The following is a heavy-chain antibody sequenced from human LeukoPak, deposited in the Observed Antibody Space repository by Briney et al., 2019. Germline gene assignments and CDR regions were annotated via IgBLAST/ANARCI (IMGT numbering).Heavy chain of an antibody. Sequence: SVKVSCKASGGTFSSYAISWVRQAPGLGLEWMGRIIPILGIANYAQKFQGRVTITADKSTSTAYMELSSLRSEDTAVYYCAVDFWSGYYSLGMDVWGQGTTVTVSS. CDR1: GGTFSSYA. V-gene: IGHV1-69*04. J-gene: IGHJ6*02. CDR2: IIPILGIA. D-gene: IGHD3-3*01. CDR3: AVDFWSGYYSLGMDV.